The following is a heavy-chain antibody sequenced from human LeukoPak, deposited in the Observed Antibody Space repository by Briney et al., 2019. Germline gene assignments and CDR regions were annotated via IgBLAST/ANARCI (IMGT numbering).Heavy chain of an antibody. CDR3: LRDYQGY. V-gene: IGHV3-7*01. Sequence: VGALRLSCAASGVTFSSYWMSWVRQAPGKGVEWVANINEDGSQNYYMYSVNGRFTISTDNAKTSLYLQMNSLRAEDTALYYCLRDYQGYWGQGTLVTVSS. D-gene: IGHD6-13*01. CDR2: INEDGSQN. J-gene: IGHJ4*02. CDR1: GVTFSSYW.